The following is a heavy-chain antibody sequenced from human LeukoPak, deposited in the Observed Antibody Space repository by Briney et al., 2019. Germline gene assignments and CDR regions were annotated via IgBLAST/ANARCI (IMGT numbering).Heavy chain of an antibody. D-gene: IGHD3-10*01. V-gene: IGHV4-59*12. J-gene: IGHJ5*02. CDR2: IYHSGST. CDR3: ARGGYYYGSGDWFDP. CDR1: GGSISSYY. Sequence: SETLSLTCTVSGGSISSYYWSWIRQPPGKGLEWIGYIYHSGSTYYNPSLKSRVTISVDRSKNQFSLKLSSVTAADTAVYYCARGGYYYGSGDWFDPWGQGTLVTVSS.